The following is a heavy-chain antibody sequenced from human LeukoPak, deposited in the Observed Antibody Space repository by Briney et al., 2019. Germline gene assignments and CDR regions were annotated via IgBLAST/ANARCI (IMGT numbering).Heavy chain of an antibody. D-gene: IGHD3-22*01. Sequence: PSETLSLTCTVSGGSISSYYWSWIRQPPGKGLEWIGYIYYSGSTNYNPSLKSRVTISVDTSKNQFSLKLSSVTAADTAVYYCARADYYDSSGYSGWGQGTLVTVSS. V-gene: IGHV4-59*01. CDR3: ARADYYDSSGYSG. CDR1: GGSISSYY. J-gene: IGHJ4*02. CDR2: IYYSGST.